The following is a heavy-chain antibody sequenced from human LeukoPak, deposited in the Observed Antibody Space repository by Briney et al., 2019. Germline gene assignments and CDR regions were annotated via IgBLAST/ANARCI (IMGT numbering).Heavy chain of an antibody. Sequence: PGGSLRLSCAGSGFTFSNYWMGWVRQAPGKGLEWVAFIRYDGSNKYYADSVKGRFTVSRDNSKNTLFLLMTSLRAEDSALYYCAKGAISSLAVRRFDFWGQGTLVTVSS. CDR2: IRYDGSNK. CDR1: GFTFSNYW. D-gene: IGHD6-6*01. V-gene: IGHV3-30*02. J-gene: IGHJ4*02. CDR3: AKGAISSLAVRRFDF.